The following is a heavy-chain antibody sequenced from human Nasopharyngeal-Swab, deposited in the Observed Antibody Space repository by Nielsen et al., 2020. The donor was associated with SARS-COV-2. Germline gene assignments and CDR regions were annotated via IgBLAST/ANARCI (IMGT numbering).Heavy chain of an antibody. J-gene: IGHJ6*02. V-gene: IGHV1-3*01. CDR3: ARERVVVVSATYYQYGMDV. Sequence: WVRQAPGQRLEWMGWINAGNGNTKYSRKFQGRVTITRDTSASTAYMEMSSLRSEDTAVYYCARERVVVVSATYYQYGMDVWGQGTTVTVSS. CDR2: INAGNGNT. D-gene: IGHD2-15*01.